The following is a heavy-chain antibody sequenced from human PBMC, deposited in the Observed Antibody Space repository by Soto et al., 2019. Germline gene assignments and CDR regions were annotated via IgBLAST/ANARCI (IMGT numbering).Heavy chain of an antibody. CDR2: IYYSGST. CDR1: GGSISSYY. V-gene: IGHV4-59*01. Sequence: QVQLQESGPGLVKPSETLSLTCTVSGGSISSYYWSWIRQPPGKGLDWIGYIYYSGSTNYNPSLKSRVTISVDTSKNQFSLKLSSVTAADTAVYYCARDYDSEFDYWGQGTLVTVSS. J-gene: IGHJ4*02. CDR3: ARDYDSEFDY. D-gene: IGHD3-22*01.